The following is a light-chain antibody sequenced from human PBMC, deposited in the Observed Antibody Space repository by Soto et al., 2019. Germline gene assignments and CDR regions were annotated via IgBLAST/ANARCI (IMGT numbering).Light chain of an antibody. CDR2: GAS. CDR1: QSVSSTY. J-gene: IGKJ3*01. Sequence: EIVLTQSPGTLSLSPGERATLSCRASQSVSSTYLGWYQQKPGQAPRLLISGASNRATGIPDRFSGSGSGTDFTLTISRLAPEDFAVYYCQQFGTIPFTFGPGTKVDV. CDR3: QQFGTIPFT. V-gene: IGKV3-20*01.